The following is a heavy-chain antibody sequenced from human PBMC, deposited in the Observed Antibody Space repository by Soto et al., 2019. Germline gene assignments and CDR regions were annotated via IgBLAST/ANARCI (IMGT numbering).Heavy chain of an antibody. J-gene: IGHJ4*02. CDR3: ARDLAYCGGDCYPIDY. CDR1: GYTFNTYG. Sequence: KVSCKASGYTFNTYGITWVRQAPGQGLEWMGWISTYNGNTNYAQKLQGRVTMTTDTSTSTAYMELRSLRSDDTAVYYCARDLAYCGGDCYPIDYWGQGTLVTVSS. CDR2: ISTYNGNT. V-gene: IGHV1-18*01. D-gene: IGHD2-21*02.